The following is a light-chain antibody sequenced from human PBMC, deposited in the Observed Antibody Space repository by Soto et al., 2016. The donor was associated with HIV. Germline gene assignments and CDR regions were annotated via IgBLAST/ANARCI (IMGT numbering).Light chain of an antibody. CDR1: QSVTNC. CDR3: QQSSRTPRT. CDR2: KAS. Sequence: IQMTQSPSTLSASVGDRVTITCRASQSVTNCLAWYQQKPGKAPKLLIYKASSLERGVPSRFSGSGSGTDFTLTISDLQHEDLATYYCQQSSRTPRTFGQGTKVEI. J-gene: IGKJ1*01. V-gene: IGKV1-5*03.